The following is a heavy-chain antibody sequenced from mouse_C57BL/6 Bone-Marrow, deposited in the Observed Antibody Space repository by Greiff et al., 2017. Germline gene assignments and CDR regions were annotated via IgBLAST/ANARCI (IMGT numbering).Heavy chain of an antibody. V-gene: IGHV5-17*01. Sequence: EVQRVESGGGLVKPGGSLKLSCAASGFTFSDYGMHWVRQAPEKGLEWVAYISSGSSTIYYADTVKGRFTISRDTAKNTLFLQMTSLRSEDTAMYYCASPSLLTSYWYFDVWGTGTTVTVSS. D-gene: IGHD1-2*01. CDR3: ASPSLLTSYWYFDV. CDR2: ISSGSSTI. CDR1: GFTFSDYG. J-gene: IGHJ1*03.